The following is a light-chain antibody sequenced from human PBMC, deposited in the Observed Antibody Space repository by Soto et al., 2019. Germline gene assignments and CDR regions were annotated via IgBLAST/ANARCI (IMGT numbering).Light chain of an antibody. J-gene: IGKJ1*01. CDR2: ATS. V-gene: IGKV1-39*01. CDR3: QQTYTTPRT. CDR1: QTVSTY. Sequence: DTPMTQSPYSLSASVGDRISITCRASQTVSTYLNWYQQKAGQAPTLLIYATSTLQSGVPSMFSGSGSVTEFTRTITSLQPKDFATYYCQQTYTTPRTFGQGTTVPFK.